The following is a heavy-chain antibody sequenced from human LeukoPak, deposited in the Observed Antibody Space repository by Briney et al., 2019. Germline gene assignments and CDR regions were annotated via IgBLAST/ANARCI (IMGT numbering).Heavy chain of an antibody. Sequence: GGSLRLSCAASGFTFDDYAMHWVRQAPGKGLEWVSGISWNSGSIGYADSVKGRFTISRDNAKNSLYLQMNRLRAEDMALYYCARGIAVAASGGFDYWGQGTLVTVSS. J-gene: IGHJ4*02. CDR2: ISWNSGSI. V-gene: IGHV3-9*03. CDR1: GFTFDDYA. CDR3: ARGIAVAASGGFDY. D-gene: IGHD6-19*01.